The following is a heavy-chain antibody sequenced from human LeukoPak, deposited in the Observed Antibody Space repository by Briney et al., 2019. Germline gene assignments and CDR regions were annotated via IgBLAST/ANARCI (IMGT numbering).Heavy chain of an antibody. D-gene: IGHD3-22*01. CDR1: GFTFSSYS. CDR3: ARAARKYYYDSSGYYYFDY. J-gene: IGHJ4*02. V-gene: IGHV3-21*01. CDR2: ISSSSSYI. Sequence: SGGSLRLSCAASGFTFSSYSMNWVRQAPGKALEWVSSISSSSSYIYYADSVEGRFTISRDNAKNSLYLQMNSLRAEDTAVYYCARAARKYYYDSSGYYYFDYWGRGTLVTVSS.